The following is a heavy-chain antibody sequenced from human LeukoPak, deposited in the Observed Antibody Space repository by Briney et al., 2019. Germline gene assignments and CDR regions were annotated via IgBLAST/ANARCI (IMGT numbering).Heavy chain of an antibody. D-gene: IGHD6-13*01. CDR1: GFTFSSYA. CDR3: AKGYSSWYREGWFDS. Sequence: PGGSLRLSCAASGFTFSSYAMSWVRQAPGKGLEWVSTISASGGATFYADSVKGRFTISRDNSNKNVYLQMNSPSAEDTAVYYCAKGYSSWYREGWFDSWGQGTLVIVSS. V-gene: IGHV3-23*01. CDR2: ISASGGAT. J-gene: IGHJ5*01.